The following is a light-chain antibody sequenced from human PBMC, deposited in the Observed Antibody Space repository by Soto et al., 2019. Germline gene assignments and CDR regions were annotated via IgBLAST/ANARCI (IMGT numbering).Light chain of an antibody. CDR1: SSDIGTYNY. CDR3: GSYANNTTLL. CDR2: EVS. Sequence: QSALTQPASVSGSPGQSITISCTGSSSDIGTYNYVSWYQHHPGKAPKLMIYEVSYRPSGVYSRFSASKSGNTASLTISGLQAEDEADYYCGSYANNTTLLFGGGTKLTVL. J-gene: IGLJ2*01. V-gene: IGLV2-14*01.